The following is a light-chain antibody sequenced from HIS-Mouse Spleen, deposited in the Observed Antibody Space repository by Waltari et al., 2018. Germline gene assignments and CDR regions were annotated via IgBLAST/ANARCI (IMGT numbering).Light chain of an antibody. CDR3: QQLNSYPQET. CDR1: QGISSY. V-gene: IGKV1-9*01. Sequence: DIQLTQSPSFLSASVGDRVTITCRASQGISSYLAWYQQKPGKAPKRLIYAESTLQSGVPSRFSGSGSGTEFTLTISSLQPEDFATYYCQQLNSYPQETFGGGTKVEIK. CDR2: AES. J-gene: IGKJ4*01.